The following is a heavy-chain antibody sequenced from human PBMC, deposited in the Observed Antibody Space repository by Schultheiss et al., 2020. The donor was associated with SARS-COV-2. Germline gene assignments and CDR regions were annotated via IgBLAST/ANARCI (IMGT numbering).Heavy chain of an antibody. CDR2: TYYRSRWSN. J-gene: IGHJ3*02. Sequence: SQTLSLTCAISGDSVSSNSAAWTWIRQSPSRRFEWLGLTYYRSRWSNDYAVSVKSRITINPDTSKNQFSLKLRSVTAADTAVYYCARARLFFGVVSGAFDIWFRGTMVTVAS. CDR1: GDSVSSNSAA. CDR3: ARARLFFGVVSGAFDI. D-gene: IGHD3-3*01. V-gene: IGHV6-1*01.